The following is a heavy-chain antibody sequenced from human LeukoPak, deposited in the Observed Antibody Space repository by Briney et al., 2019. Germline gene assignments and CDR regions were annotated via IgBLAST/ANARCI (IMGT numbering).Heavy chain of an antibody. V-gene: IGHV3-49*04. D-gene: IGHD4-17*01. J-gene: IGHJ4*02. CDR1: GFTFGDYV. Sequence: PGGSLRLSCTSSGFTFGDYVMSWVRQAPGKGLEWVGFIRSKAYGGTTEYAASVKGRFTISRDDSKSIAYLQMNSLKTEDTAVYYCTSGAPDYGDSPYYFDYWGQGTLVTVSS. CDR3: TSGAPDYGDSPYYFDY. CDR2: IRSKAYGGTT.